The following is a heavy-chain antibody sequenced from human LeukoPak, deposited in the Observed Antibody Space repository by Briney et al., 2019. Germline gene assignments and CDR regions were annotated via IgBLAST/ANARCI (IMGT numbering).Heavy chain of an antibody. CDR3: ARQPYYDFWSGADY. J-gene: IGHJ4*02. CDR2: IYYTGST. D-gene: IGHD3-3*01. Sequence: PSETLSLTCTVSDISISSYYWSWIRQPPGKGLQWVGYIYYTGSTKYNPSLKSRVTISVDTSKNQFSLKLSSVTAADTAVYYCARQPYYDFWSGADYWGQGTLVTVSS. CDR1: DISISSYY. V-gene: IGHV4-59*08.